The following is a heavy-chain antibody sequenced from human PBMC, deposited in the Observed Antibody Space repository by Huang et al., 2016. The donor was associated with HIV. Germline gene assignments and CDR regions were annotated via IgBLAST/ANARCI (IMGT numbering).Heavy chain of an antibody. J-gene: IGHJ6*02. Sequence: QVQLVQSGAEVKKPGASVKVSCKTSGYTFTSYSSHWVRQAPVQGLGVIGILDADVDSASDAPKFHGRVTMTRDTSTSTVYMELSSLRSEDTAMYYCAREGQGYAMDVWGQGTTVTVSS. CDR1: GYTFTSYS. CDR2: LDADVDSA. CDR3: AREGQGYAMDV. V-gene: IGHV1-46*01.